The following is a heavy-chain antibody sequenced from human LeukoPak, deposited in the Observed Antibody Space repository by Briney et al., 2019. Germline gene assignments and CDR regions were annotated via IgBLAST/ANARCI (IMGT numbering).Heavy chain of an antibody. CDR2: VSGSGGST. J-gene: IGHJ4*02. V-gene: IGHV3-23*01. CDR1: GFTFSSYA. D-gene: IGHD6-19*01. Sequence: GGPLRLSCAASGFTFSSYAMSWVRQAPGKGLEWVSSVSGSGGSTYYADSVKGRFTISRDSSKNTLYLQMNSLRAEDTAVYYCAKAEGSRGWYTYYDHWGQGTLVTVSS. CDR3: AKAEGSRGWYTYYDH.